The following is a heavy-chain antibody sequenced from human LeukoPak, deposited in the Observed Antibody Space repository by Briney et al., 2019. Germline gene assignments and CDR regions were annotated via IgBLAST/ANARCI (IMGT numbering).Heavy chain of an antibody. Sequence: ESSETLSLTCTVSGGSISSGDYYWSWIRQPPGKGLEWIGYIYYSGSTYYNPSLKSRFTISVDTSKNQFSLKLSSVTAADTAVYYCASLDSSGYYFLDYWGQGTLVTVSS. CDR3: ASLDSSGYYFLDY. D-gene: IGHD3-22*01. J-gene: IGHJ4*02. CDR2: IYYSGST. V-gene: IGHV4-30-4*08. CDR1: GGSISSGDYY.